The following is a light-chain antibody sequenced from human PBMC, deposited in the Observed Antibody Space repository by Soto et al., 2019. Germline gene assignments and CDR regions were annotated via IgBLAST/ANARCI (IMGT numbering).Light chain of an antibody. V-gene: IGKV1-33*01. CDR1: QELSYF. CDR2: DAS. Sequence: DIQMTQSPSSLSASVGDRVTITCQASQELSYFLSWYQLKPGKARKLLIYDASNLGTGVPGVPSRFSGSGSGTDFTCNITRLQPEDIATYYCQQYDSFPVTFGQGTRLEIK. J-gene: IGKJ5*01. CDR3: QQYDSFPVT.